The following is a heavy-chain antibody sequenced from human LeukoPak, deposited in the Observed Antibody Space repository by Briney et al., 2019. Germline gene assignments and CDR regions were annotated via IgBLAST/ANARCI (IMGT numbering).Heavy chain of an antibody. D-gene: IGHD5-12*01. CDR1: GYTFTNYY. Sequence: ASVKVSCKASGYTFTNYYMNWVRQAPGKGLEWMGIINPSGGSTSYAQKFQGRVTVTRDTSTSTVYMELSSLRSEDTAMYCCAREGEIGYDLSDYWGQGTLVTVSS. J-gene: IGHJ4*02. CDR3: AREGEIGYDLSDY. V-gene: IGHV1-46*01. CDR2: INPSGGST.